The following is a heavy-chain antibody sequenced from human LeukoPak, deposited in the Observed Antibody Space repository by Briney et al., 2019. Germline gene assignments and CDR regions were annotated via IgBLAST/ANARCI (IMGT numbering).Heavy chain of an antibody. D-gene: IGHD3-10*01. CDR1: GFTFSDYY. V-gene: IGHV3-11*04. Sequence: GGSLRLSCAASGFTFSDYYMSWIRQAPGKGLEWVSYISSGGSTIYYADSVKGGFTISRDNAKNSLYLQMNSLRVEDTALYYCARDPTLNYYFGSGSYYFDYWGQGILVTVSS. CDR2: ISSGGSTI. J-gene: IGHJ4*02. CDR3: ARDPTLNYYFGSGSYYFDY.